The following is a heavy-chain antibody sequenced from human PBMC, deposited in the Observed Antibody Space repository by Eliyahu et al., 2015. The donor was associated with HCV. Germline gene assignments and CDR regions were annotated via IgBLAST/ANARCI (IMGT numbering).Heavy chain of an antibody. CDR2: ISGSGGST. D-gene: IGHD2-15*01. V-gene: IGHV3-23*01. Sequence: VRQAPGKGLEWVSAISGSGGSTYYADSVKGRFTISRDNSKNTLYLQMNSLRAEDTAVYYCAKDRGFVVVAATKNPDAFDIWGQGTMVTVSS. CDR3: AKDRGFVVVAATKNPDAFDI. J-gene: IGHJ3*02.